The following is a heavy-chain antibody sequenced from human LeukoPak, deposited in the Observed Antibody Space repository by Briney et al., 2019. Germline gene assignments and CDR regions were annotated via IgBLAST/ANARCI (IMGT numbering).Heavy chain of an antibody. CDR3: AKDRHYDFDGDAFDI. CDR1: GFTFSNAW. D-gene: IGHD3-3*01. V-gene: IGHV3-15*01. J-gene: IGHJ3*02. Sequence: GGSLRLSCAASGFTFSNAWMSWVRQAPGKGLEWVGRIKSKTDGGTTDYAAPVKGRFTISRDDSKNTLYVQMNSLKTEDTAVYYCAKDRHYDFDGDAFDIWGQGTMVTVSS. CDR2: IKSKTDGGTT.